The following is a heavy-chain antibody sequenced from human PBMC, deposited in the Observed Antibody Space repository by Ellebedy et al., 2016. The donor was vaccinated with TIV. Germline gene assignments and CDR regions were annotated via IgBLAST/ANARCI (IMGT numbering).Heavy chain of an antibody. D-gene: IGHD5-12*01. CDR2: IIPIFGTA. J-gene: IGHJ4*02. V-gene: IGHV1-69*13. CDR1: GGTFNNYA. Sequence: AASVKVSCKASGGTFNNYAISWVRQAPGQGLEWMGGIIPIFGTANYAQKFRGRVTITAAESTSAAYMDLSSLRYEDTAVYYCARAESGGYAWDYWGQGTLVTVSS. CDR3: ARAESGGYAWDY.